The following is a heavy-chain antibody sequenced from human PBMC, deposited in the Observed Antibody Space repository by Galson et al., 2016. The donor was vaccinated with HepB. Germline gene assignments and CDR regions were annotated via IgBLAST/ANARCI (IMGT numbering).Heavy chain of an antibody. D-gene: IGHD3-3*01. CDR2: INPSGVDT. CDR1: GYTFTNYY. CDR3: ARDTPSSDTIDGMDV. Sequence: SVKVSCKASGYTFTNYYMHWVRQAPGQGLEWMGVINPSGVDTRYAQKFQGGVTMTRDTSTSTVYMDLSSLRSEDTAVYYCARDTPSSDTIDGMDVWGQGTTVTVSS. J-gene: IGHJ6*02. V-gene: IGHV1-46*01.